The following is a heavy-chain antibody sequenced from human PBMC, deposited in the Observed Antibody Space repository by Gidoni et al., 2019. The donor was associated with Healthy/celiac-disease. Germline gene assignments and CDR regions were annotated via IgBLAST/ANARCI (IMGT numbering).Heavy chain of an antibody. CDR2: IYYSGST. CDR3: ARPHVAGTYYYYGMDV. Sequence: QLQLQESGPGLVKPSETLSLTCTVSGGSLSSSSYYWGWIRQPPGKGLEWIGSIYYSGSTYYNPSLKSRVTISVDTSKNQFSLKLSSVTAADTAVYYCARPHVAGTYYYYGMDVWGQGTTVTVSS. J-gene: IGHJ6*02. V-gene: IGHV4-39*01. CDR1: GGSLSSSSYY. D-gene: IGHD6-19*01.